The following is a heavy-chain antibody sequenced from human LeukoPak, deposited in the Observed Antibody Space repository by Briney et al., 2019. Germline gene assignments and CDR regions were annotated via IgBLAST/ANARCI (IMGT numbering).Heavy chain of an antibody. V-gene: IGHV4-39*02. CDR3: ARLGYCSTTSCFVLRSPFDP. D-gene: IGHD2-2*01. CDR1: AGSISSSSYY. CDR2: ISYNESS. Sequence: SETLSLTCTVSAGSISSSSYYWGWIRQPPGKGLEWIGSISYNESSYYNPSLKRRVTISVDTSKSHFSLKLNSVTAADTAVYYCARLGYCSTTSCFVLRSPFDPWGQGILVTVSS. J-gene: IGHJ5*02.